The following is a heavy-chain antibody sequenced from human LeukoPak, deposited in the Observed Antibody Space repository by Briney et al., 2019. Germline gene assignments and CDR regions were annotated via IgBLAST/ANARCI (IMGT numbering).Heavy chain of an antibody. V-gene: IGHV1-69*05. CDR3: ARGRVGANDYFDY. J-gene: IGHJ4*02. Sequence: SVKVSCKASGGTFSSYATSWVRQAPGQGLEWMGGIIPIFGTANYAQKFQGRVTITTDESTSTAYLELSSLRSEDTAVYYCARGRVGANDYFDYWGQGTLVTVSS. CDR2: IIPIFGTA. CDR1: GGTFSSYA. D-gene: IGHD1-26*01.